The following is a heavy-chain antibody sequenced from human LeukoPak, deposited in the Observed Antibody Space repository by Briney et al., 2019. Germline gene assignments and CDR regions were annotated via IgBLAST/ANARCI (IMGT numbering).Heavy chain of an antibody. J-gene: IGHJ4*02. CDR1: GFTFSSYA. Sequence: PGGSLRLSCAASGFTFSSYAMSWFRQAPGKGLEWVSSITGSGVSTYYVDSVKGRFTISRDSSKNTLYLQMNSLRAEDTAVYYCAKDSLYSGSSRAFDYWGQGTLVTVSS. D-gene: IGHD1-26*01. CDR2: ITGSGVST. CDR3: AKDSLYSGSSRAFDY. V-gene: IGHV3-23*01.